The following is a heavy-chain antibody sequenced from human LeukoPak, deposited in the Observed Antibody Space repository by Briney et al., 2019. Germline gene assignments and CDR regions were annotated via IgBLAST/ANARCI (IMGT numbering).Heavy chain of an antibody. J-gene: IGHJ4*02. V-gene: IGHV4-34*01. CDR1: GGSFSGYY. CDR2: ISHSGST. D-gene: IGHD3-10*01. CDR3: ARPGHCYGSGSYYTIHDY. Sequence: PSETLSLTCAVYGGSFSGYYWRWIRQPPGKGLEWIGEISHSGSTNYNPSLKSRVTISVDTSKNQFSLKLSSVTAADTAVYYCARPGHCYGSGSYYTIHDYWGQGTLVTVSS.